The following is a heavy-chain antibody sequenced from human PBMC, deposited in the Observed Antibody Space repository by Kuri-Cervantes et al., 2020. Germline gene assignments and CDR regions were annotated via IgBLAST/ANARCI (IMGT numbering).Heavy chain of an antibody. D-gene: IGHD6-13*01. J-gene: IGHJ3*02. Sequence: GESLKISCAASGFTFSSYGMHWVHQAPGKGLEWVAVISNDGSHMYYVDPVKGRFTISRDNSKNTLYLQMNSLRAEDTAVYYCARLPGRQQLVRAFDIWGQGTMVTVSS. CDR1: GFTFSSYG. CDR2: ISNDGSHM. CDR3: ARLPGRQQLVRAFDI. V-gene: IGHV3-30*03.